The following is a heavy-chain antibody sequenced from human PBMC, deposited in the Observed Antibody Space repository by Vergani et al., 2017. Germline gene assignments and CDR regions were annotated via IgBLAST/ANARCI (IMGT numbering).Heavy chain of an antibody. Sequence: QVQLVESGGGVVQPGRSLRLSCAASGFTFSSYGMHWVRQAPGKGLEWVAVIWYDGSNKYYADSVKGRFTIARDNSKNTLYLQMNSLRAEDTAVYYCARDRVYRTRPRGVLDYWGQGTLVTVSS. CDR2: IWYDGSNK. CDR1: GFTFSSYG. CDR3: ARDRVYRTRPRGVLDY. V-gene: IGHV3-33*01. J-gene: IGHJ4*02. D-gene: IGHD3-10*01.